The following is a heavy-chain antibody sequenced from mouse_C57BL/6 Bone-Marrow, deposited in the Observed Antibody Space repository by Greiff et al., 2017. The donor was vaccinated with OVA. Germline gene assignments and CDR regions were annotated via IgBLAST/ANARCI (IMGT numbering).Heavy chain of an antibody. CDR2: IDPSDSYT. CDR1: GYTFTSYW. V-gene: IGHV1-50*01. J-gene: IGHJ2*01. CDR3: ASVYYYGSSLFDY. Sequence: QVQLQQPGAELVKPGASVKLSCKASGYTFTSYWMQWVKQRPGQGLEWIGEIDPSDSYTNYNQKFKGKATLTVDTSSSTAYMQLSSLTSEDSAVYYCASVYYYGSSLFDYWGQGTTLTVSS. D-gene: IGHD1-1*01.